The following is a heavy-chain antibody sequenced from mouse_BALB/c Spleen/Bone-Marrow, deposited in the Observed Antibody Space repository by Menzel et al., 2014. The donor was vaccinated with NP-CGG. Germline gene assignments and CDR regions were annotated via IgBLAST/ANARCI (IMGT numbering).Heavy chain of an antibody. CDR1: GYTFTSYW. Sequence: EVQVVESGAELARPGASVKMSCKASGYTFTSYWMHWVKQRPGQDLEWIGAIYPGNSDISYDQKFKGKAKLTAVTSTSTAYMELSSLTNEDSAVYYCTSDYDDYWGQGTTLTVSS. J-gene: IGHJ2*01. D-gene: IGHD2-4*01. V-gene: IGHV1-5*01. CDR3: TSDYDDY. CDR2: IYPGNSDI.